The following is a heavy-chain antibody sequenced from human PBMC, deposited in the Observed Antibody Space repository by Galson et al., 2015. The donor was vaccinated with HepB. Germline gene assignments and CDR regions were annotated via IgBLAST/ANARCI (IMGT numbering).Heavy chain of an antibody. D-gene: IGHD3-10*01. J-gene: IGHJ6*02. V-gene: IGHV4-59*08. CDR2: IYYSGST. CDR3: ARHLRYYGSGSYYPGIYGMDV. CDR1: GGSISSYY. Sequence: TLSLTCTVSGGSISSYYWSWIRQPPGKGLEWIGYIYYSGSTNYNPSLKSRVTISVDTSKNQFSLKLSSVTAADTAVYYCARHLRYYGSGSYYPGIYGMDVWGQGTTVTVSS.